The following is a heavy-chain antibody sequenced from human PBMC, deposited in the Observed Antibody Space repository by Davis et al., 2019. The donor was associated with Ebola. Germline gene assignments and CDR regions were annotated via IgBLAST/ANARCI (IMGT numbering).Heavy chain of an antibody. J-gene: IGHJ4*02. D-gene: IGHD2-15*01. CDR3: VKDRFTVVVVHGGFDY. CDR1: GFTFSNFA. Sequence: GESLKISCAASGFTFSNFALNWVRQAPGKGLEWVSAITGSGGSAYYASSVKGRFTISRDNSKDTLYLQMRNLRIDDTAVYYCVKDRFTVVVVHGGFDYWGQGTLVTVSS. CDR2: ITGSGGSA. V-gene: IGHV3-23*01.